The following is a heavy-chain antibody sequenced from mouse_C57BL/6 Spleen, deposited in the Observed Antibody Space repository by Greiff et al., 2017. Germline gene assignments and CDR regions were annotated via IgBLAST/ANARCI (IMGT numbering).Heavy chain of an antibody. CDR1: GYTFTDYN. Sequence: EVKLVESGPELVKPGASVKIPCKASGYTFTDYNMDWVKQSHGKSLEWIGDINPNNGGTIYNQKFKGKATLTVDKSSSTAYMELRSLTSEDTAVYYCARGLSPFWYFDVWGTGTTVTVSS. J-gene: IGHJ1*03. V-gene: IGHV1-18*01. CDR2: INPNNGGT. CDR3: ARGLSPFWYFDV. D-gene: IGHD6-1*01.